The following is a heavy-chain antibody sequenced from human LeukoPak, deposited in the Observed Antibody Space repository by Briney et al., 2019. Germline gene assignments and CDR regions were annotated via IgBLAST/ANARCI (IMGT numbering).Heavy chain of an antibody. V-gene: IGHV3-23*01. D-gene: IGHD6-19*01. CDR1: GFTFSSYA. CDR3: ARARPSSGFALYHYRIDA. J-gene: IGHJ6*02. Sequence: GGSLRLSCAASGFTFSSYAMSWVRQAPGKGLEWVSGISGSGETTYYADSVKGRFTISRDNSKNTLFLQMDSLRAEDTAIYYCARARPSSGFALYHYRIDAWGQGTTVIVSS. CDR2: ISGSGETT.